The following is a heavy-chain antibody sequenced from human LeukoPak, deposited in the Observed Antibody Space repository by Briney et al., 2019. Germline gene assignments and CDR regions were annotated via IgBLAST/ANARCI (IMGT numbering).Heavy chain of an antibody. CDR3: ARGWAPLGY. Sequence: WGSLRLSCAASGFTFSSYGMRWVRQAPGKGLEWVANIKQDGSEKYYVDSVKGRFTISRDNAKNSLYLQMNSLRAEDTAVYYCARGWAPLGYWGQGTLVTVSS. CDR2: IKQDGSEK. D-gene: IGHD3-16*01. V-gene: IGHV3-7*01. CDR1: GFTFSSYG. J-gene: IGHJ4*02.